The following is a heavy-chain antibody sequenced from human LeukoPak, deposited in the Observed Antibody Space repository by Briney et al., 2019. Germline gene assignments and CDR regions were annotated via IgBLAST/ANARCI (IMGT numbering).Heavy chain of an antibody. CDR3: ARAILYDILTGYYKQAVGWFDP. D-gene: IGHD3-9*01. V-gene: IGHV1-69*04. CDR2: IIPILGIA. Sequence: SVKVSFKASGGTFSSYAISWVRQAPGQGLEWMGRIIPILGIANYAQKFQGRVTITADKSTSTAYMELSSLRSEDTAVYYCARAILYDILTGYYKQAVGWFDPWGQGTLVTVSS. J-gene: IGHJ5*02. CDR1: GGTFSSYA.